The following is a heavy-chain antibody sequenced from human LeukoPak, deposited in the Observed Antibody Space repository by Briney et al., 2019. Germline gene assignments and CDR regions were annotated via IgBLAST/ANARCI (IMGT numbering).Heavy chain of an antibody. CDR3: ARVGYDTPYDY. J-gene: IGHJ4*02. CDR1: GFTFSSYA. D-gene: IGHD3-3*01. CDR2: IPYDGSNK. Sequence: GRSLRLSCAASGFTFSSYAMHWVRQAPGKGLEWVAVIPYDGSNKYYADSVKGRFTISRDNSKNTLYLQMNSLSAEDTAVYYCARVGYDTPYDYWGQGTLVTVSS. V-gene: IGHV3-30*01.